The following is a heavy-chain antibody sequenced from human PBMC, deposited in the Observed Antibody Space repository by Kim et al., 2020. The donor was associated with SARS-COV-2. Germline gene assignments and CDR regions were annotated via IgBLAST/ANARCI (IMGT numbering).Heavy chain of an antibody. V-gene: IGHV5-10-1*01. CDR1: GYTFSKFS. J-gene: IGHJ4*02. CDR3: ARRRPLSFAVEGSDYYFFDF. Sequence: GESLKISCEGSGYTFSKFSIFWVRQMPGKGLEWMGRIDPSDSYTKYNPSFQDHVTVSADKALSTAYLQWSSLKASDTAIYYCARRRPLSFAVEGSDYYFFDFWGQGTLVTVSS. CDR2: IDPSDSYT. D-gene: IGHD3-22*01.